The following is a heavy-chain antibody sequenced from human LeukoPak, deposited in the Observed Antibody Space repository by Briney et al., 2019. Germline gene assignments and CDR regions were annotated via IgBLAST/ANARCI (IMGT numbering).Heavy chain of an antibody. Sequence: GGSLRLSCAASEFSVGSNYMTWVRQAPGKGLEWVSLIYSGGSTYYADSVKGRFTISRDNSKNTLYLQMNSLRAEDTAVYYFAGGPSGYNNTGGEGTLVTVSS. CDR2: IYSGGST. D-gene: IGHD5-12*01. J-gene: IGHJ4*02. V-gene: IGHV3-66*01. CDR3: AGGPSGYNNT. CDR1: EFSVGSNY.